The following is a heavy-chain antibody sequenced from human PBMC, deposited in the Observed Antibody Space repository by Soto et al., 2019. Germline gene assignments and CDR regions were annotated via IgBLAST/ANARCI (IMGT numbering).Heavy chain of an antibody. J-gene: IGHJ4*02. V-gene: IGHV3-11*01. CDR1: GFTFSDYY. CDR3: ARGSTYAYDY. D-gene: IGHD3-16*01. CDR2: ISSRGSTV. Sequence: PGASLRVSCAISGFTFSDYYMSWIRQAPGKGLEWVSYISSRGSTVYYAASVKGRFTISRDNAKNALYPQMNSLRAEDTAVYYCARGSTYAYDYCGQGTLVTVSS.